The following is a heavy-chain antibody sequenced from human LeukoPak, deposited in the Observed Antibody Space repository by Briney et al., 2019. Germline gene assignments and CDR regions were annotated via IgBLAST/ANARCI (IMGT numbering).Heavy chain of an antibody. CDR1: GFTFRNYG. D-gene: IGHD1-14*01. CDR3: AMVSPGDAFDI. Sequence: PGRSLRLSCAASGFTFRNYGMHWVRQAPGKGLEWVSAISGSGGSTYYADSVKGRFTISRDNSKNTLYLQMNSLRAEDTAVYYCAMVSPGDAFDIWGQGTMVTVSS. J-gene: IGHJ3*02. CDR2: ISGSGGST. V-gene: IGHV3-23*01.